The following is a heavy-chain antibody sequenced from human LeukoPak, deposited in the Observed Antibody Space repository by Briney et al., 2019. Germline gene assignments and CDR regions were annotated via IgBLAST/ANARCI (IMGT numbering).Heavy chain of an antibody. J-gene: IGHJ4*02. D-gene: IGHD6-13*01. Sequence: SETLSLTCAVSGYSISSGYYWGWIRQPPGKGLEWIGSIYHSGSTYYNPSLKSRVTISVDTSKNQFSLRLSSVTAADTAVYYCARVFSDSSSWYVVYWGQGTLVTVSS. CDR1: GYSISSGYY. CDR2: IYHSGST. CDR3: ARVFSDSSSWYVVY. V-gene: IGHV4-38-2*01.